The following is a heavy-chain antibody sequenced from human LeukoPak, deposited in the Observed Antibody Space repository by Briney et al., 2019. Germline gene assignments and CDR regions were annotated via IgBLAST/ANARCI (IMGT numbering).Heavy chain of an antibody. J-gene: IGHJ6*02. CDR2: DNSDGSST. CDR1: GFSFSSYW. Sequence: GGSLRLFCAASGFSFSSYWMDWVRQASGKALELVSRDNSDGSSTVNASSVKGRSIISRDNAKKTLELEMHSLRAEDTAVYYGVRGGARRGFYTMDVWGQGTTVIVSS. V-gene: IGHV3-74*03. D-gene: IGHD2/OR15-2a*01. CDR3: VRGGARRGFYTMDV.